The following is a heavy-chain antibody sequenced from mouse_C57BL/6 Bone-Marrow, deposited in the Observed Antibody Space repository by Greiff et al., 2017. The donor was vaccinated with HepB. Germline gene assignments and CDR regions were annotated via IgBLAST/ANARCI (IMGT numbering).Heavy chain of an antibody. CDR3: ARHEGVTGAYYAMDY. V-gene: IGHV2-6-1*01. J-gene: IGHJ4*01. CDR2: IWSDGST. CDR1: GFSLTSYG. D-gene: IGHD2-2*01. Sequence: VQGVESGPGLVAPSQSLSITCTVSGFSLTSYGVHWVRQPPGKGLEWLVVIWSDGSTTYNSALKSRLSISKDNSKSQVFLKMNSLQTDDTAMYYCARHEGVTGAYYAMDYWGQGTSVTVSS.